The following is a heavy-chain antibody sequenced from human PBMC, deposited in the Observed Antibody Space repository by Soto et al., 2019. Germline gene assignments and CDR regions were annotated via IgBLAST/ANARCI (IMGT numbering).Heavy chain of an antibody. CDR1: VGPLSEYS. CDR2: LKNSGSA. D-gene: IGHD2-2*01. J-gene: IGHJ5*01. V-gene: IGHV4-34*01. Sequence: SETLSLTCGAYVGPLSEYSWNWIRQSPGKGLEWMGQLKNSGSAYYNPSLRSRVAISADTSKNQFSLKLTSVTTADTAVYFCARSFCTDTSCSISDSWGLGTLVTVSS. CDR3: ARSFCTDTSCSISDS.